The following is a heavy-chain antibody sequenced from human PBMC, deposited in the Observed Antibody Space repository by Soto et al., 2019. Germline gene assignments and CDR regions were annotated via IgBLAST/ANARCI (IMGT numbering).Heavy chain of an antibody. V-gene: IGHV1-69*13. D-gene: IGHD3-22*01. J-gene: IGHJ6*02. CDR1: GGTFSSYA. CDR2: IIPIFGTA. CDR3: ARGSYYYDSSGPQDV. Sequence: RASVKVSCKASGGTFSSYAISWVRQAPGQGLEWMGGIIPIFGTANYAQKFQGRVTITADESTSTAYMELSSLRSEDTAVYYCARGSYYYDSSGPQDVWGQGTRSPSP.